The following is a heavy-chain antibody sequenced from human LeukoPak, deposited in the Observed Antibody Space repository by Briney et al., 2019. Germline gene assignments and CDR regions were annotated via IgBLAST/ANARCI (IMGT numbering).Heavy chain of an antibody. CDR3: AKDLQDILTGYYIYYYYYYGMDV. V-gene: IGHV3-23*01. J-gene: IGHJ6*02. Sequence: GGSLRLSCAASGFTFSGYAMTWVRQAPGKGLEWVSATSGRGGSTYYADSVKGRFTISRDNSKNTLYLQMNSLRAEDTAVYYCAKDLQDILTGYYIYYYYYYGMDVWGQGTTVTVSS. D-gene: IGHD3-9*01. CDR2: TSGRGGST. CDR1: GFTFSGYA.